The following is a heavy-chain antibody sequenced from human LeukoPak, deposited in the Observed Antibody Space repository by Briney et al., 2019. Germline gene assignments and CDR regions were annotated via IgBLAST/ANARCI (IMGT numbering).Heavy chain of an antibody. J-gene: IGHJ6*03. D-gene: IGHD3-22*01. Sequence: SETLSLTCGVSGGSLSSSDSYWSWIRQPPGEGLEWIGYIYHGGRTYFNPSLESRASISIDRSKNQFSLRLSSVTATDTAVHYCARERVVTTTHYYYYMDVWGKGTTVTVSS. V-gene: IGHV4-30-2*01. CDR3: ARERVVTTTHYYYYMDV. CDR1: GGSLSSSDSY. CDR2: IYHGGRT.